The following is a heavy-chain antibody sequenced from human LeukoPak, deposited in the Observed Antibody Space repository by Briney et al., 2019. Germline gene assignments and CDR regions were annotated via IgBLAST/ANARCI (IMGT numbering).Heavy chain of an antibody. CDR1: GFTFSSYA. J-gene: IGHJ4*02. D-gene: IGHD3-10*01. Sequence: PGGSLRLSCAASGFTFSSYAMSWVRQAPGKGLEWVSAISGSGGSTYYADSVKGRFTISRDNSKNTLYLQMNSLRAEDTAVYYCANQEAKLWFGEMADYWGQGTLVTVSS. CDR2: ISGSGGST. CDR3: ANQEAKLWFGEMADY. V-gene: IGHV3-23*01.